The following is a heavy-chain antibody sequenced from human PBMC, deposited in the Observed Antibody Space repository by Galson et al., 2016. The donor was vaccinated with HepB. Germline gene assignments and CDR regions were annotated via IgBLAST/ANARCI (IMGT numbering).Heavy chain of an antibody. CDR3: ARGGAAYSSGWYL. V-gene: IGHV4-59*01. Sequence: SETLSLTCTVSGGSISSYYWSWIRQPPGKGLEWVSYIYHTGSTNYNPSLESRVFISVDLSKNQFSLRVTSVTAADTAVYYCARGGAAYSSGWYLWGQGTQVTVAS. J-gene: IGHJ4*02. D-gene: IGHD6-13*01. CDR2: IYHTGST. CDR1: GGSISSYY.